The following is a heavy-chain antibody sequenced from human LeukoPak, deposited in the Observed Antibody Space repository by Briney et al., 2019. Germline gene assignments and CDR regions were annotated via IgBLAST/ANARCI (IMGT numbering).Heavy chain of an antibody. J-gene: IGHJ4*03. CDR1: GFTFSSSA. CDR3: AKQLGYCSDGSCYFPY. V-gene: IGHV3-23*01. CDR2: ISNNGGYT. Sequence: GGSLRLSCAASGFTFSSSAMSWGRQAPGKGLEWVSAISNNGGYTYYADSVQGRFTISRDNSKSTLCLQMNSLRAEDTAVYYCAKQLGYCSDGSCYFPYWGQGTLVTVSS. D-gene: IGHD2-15*01.